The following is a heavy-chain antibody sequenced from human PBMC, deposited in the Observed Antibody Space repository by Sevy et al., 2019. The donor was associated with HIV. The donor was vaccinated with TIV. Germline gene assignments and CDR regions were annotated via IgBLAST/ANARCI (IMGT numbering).Heavy chain of an antibody. CDR3: ATLYTYYDFCSGSTLYGMDV. D-gene: IGHD3-3*01. V-gene: IGHV1-2*02. CDR1: GYTFTGYY. Sequence: ASVKVSCKASGYTFTGYYMHWVRQAPGQGLEWMGWINPNSGGTNYAQKFQGRVTMTRDTSISTAYMELSRLRSDDTAVYYCATLYTYYDFCSGSTLYGMDVWGQGTTVTVSS. J-gene: IGHJ6*02. CDR2: INPNSGGT.